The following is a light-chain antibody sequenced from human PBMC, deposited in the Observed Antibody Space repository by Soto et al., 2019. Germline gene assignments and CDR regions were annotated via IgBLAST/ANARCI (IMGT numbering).Light chain of an antibody. V-gene: IGKV3-20*01. CDR3: QQYGSSGT. CDR1: QSVSNNY. J-gene: IGKJ1*01. Sequence: ENVVAQSPGTPSLSPWGKVTLSCGASQSVSNNYLAWYQQKPGQAPRLLIYGASNRATGIPDRFSGSGSGTDFTLTISRLEPEDFAVYYCQQYGSSGTFGQGTKVDIK. CDR2: GAS.